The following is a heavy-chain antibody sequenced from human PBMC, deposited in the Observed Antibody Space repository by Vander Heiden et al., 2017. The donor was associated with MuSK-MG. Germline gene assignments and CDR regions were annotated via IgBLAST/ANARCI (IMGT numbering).Heavy chain of an antibody. Sequence: EVQLVESGGGLVQPGGSLSRSCAASGFTFRTYSMNWVRQAPGKGLEWVSYISRSSSNIYADSVKGRFTISRDSAKNSLYLQMNSLRAEDTAVYYCARIRESYFTDAFDFWGQGTMVTVSS. V-gene: IGHV3-48*01. CDR2: ISRSSSNI. CDR1: GFTFRTYS. D-gene: IGHD1-26*01. CDR3: ARIRESYFTDAFDF. J-gene: IGHJ3*01.